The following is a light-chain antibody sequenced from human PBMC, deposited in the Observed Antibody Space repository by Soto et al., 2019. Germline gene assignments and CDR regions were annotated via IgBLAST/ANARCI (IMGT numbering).Light chain of an antibody. CDR3: QQSYRTPLT. CDR2: AAS. J-gene: IGKJ4*01. CDR1: ETISDY. V-gene: IGKV1-39*01. Sequence: DIQMPQFPSSLSASVGDRVTITCRASETISDYLNWYQHKPGTAPKLLIFAASSLQSGVPSRFSGGGSGTNFTLTITSLQPEDFVTYYCQQSYRTPLTFGGGTKVEIQ.